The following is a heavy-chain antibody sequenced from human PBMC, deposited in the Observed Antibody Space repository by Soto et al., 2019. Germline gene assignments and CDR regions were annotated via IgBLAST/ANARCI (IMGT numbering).Heavy chain of an antibody. CDR1: GFTFSSYG. J-gene: IGHJ4*02. D-gene: IGHD6-19*01. Sequence: GGSLRLSCAASGFTFSSYGMHWVRQAPGKGLEWVAVIWYDGSNKYYVDSVKGRFTISRDNAKNSLYLQMNSLRAEDTAVYHCARDLGSSGSYDYWGQGTLVTVSS. CDR3: ARDLGSSGSYDY. V-gene: IGHV3-33*01. CDR2: IWYDGSNK.